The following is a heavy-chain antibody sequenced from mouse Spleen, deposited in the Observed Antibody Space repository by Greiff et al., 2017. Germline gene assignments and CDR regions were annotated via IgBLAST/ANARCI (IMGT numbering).Heavy chain of an antibody. CDR2: IRSKSSTYAT. D-gene: IGHD2-1*01. Sequence: EVQLVESGGGLVQPKGSLKLSCAASGFTFNTYAMHWVRQAPGKGLEWVARIRSKSSTYATYYADSVKDRFTISRDDSQSMLYLQMNNLKTEDTAMYYCVRDGKGSFDYWGQGTLVTVSA. CDR1: GFTFNTYA. J-gene: IGHJ3*01. CDR3: VRDGKGSFDY. V-gene: IGHV10-3*01.